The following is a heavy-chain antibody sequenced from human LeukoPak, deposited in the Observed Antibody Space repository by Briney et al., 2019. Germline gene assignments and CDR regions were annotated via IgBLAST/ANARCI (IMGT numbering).Heavy chain of an antibody. J-gene: IGHJ4*02. Sequence: ASAKVSCKASGYTFTGYYMHWVRQAPGQGLEWMGWINPNSGGTNYAQKFQGRVTMTRDTSISTAYMELSRLRSDDTAVYYCARDGSSSTSCFDYWGQGTLVTVSS. D-gene: IGHD2-2*01. CDR2: INPNSGGT. CDR3: ARDGSSSTSCFDY. CDR1: GYTFTGYY. V-gene: IGHV1-2*02.